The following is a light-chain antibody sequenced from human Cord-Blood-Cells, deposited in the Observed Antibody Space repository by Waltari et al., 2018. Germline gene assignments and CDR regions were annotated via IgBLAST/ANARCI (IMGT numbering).Light chain of an antibody. Sequence: EIVMTQSPATLSVSPGERATLSCRASQSVSSNLPWYQQQPGQAPRLLIYGASPRATGIPARFSGSGSGTEFTLTISSLQSEDFAVYYCQQYNNWPRTFGQGTKVEIK. J-gene: IGKJ1*01. CDR1: QSVSSN. CDR2: GAS. CDR3: QQYNNWPRT. V-gene: IGKV3-15*01.